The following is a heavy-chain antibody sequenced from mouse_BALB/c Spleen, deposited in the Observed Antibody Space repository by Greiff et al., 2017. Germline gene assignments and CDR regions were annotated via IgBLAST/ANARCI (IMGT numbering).Heavy chain of an antibody. Sequence: EVHLVESGGGLVKPGGSLKLSCAASGFTFSSYAMSWVRQTPEKRLEWVASISSGGSTYYPDSVKGRFTISRDNARNILYLQMSSLRSEDTAMYYCAREDYRYPFAYWGQGTLVTVSA. CDR1: GFTFSSYA. J-gene: IGHJ3*01. CDR2: ISSGGST. CDR3: AREDYRYPFAY. V-gene: IGHV5-6-5*01. D-gene: IGHD2-14*01.